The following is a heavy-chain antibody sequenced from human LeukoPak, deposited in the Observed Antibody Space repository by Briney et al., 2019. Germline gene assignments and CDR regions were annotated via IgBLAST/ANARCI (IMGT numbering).Heavy chain of an antibody. D-gene: IGHD5-24*01. V-gene: IGHV3-23*01. CDR2: ISGSGGSI. J-gene: IGHJ4*02. CDR3: AKGGDGYNYYFDY. CDR1: GFTFSDYA. Sequence: GGSLRLSCTASGFTFSDYAMSWVRQAPGKGLEWVSGISGSGGSIRYADSVKGRFIISRDNSKNTLYLRMNSLRAEDTAVYYCAKGGDGYNYYFDYWGQETLVTVSS.